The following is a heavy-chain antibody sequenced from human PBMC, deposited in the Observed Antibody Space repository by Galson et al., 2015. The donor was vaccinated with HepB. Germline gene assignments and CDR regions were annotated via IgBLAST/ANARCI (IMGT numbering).Heavy chain of an antibody. V-gene: IGHV2-70*01. J-gene: IGHJ6*02. CDR1: GFSLSTYGMC. CDR3: ARSTVRYYYGMDV. D-gene: IGHD4-11*01. CDR2: IDWDDDK. Sequence: PALVKPTQTLTLTCTFSGFSLSTYGMCASWIRQPPGKALEWLALIDWDDDKYYSTSLKSRLTISTDTSKNQVVLTMTNMGPVDTATYYCARSTVRYYYGMDVWGQGTTVTVPS.